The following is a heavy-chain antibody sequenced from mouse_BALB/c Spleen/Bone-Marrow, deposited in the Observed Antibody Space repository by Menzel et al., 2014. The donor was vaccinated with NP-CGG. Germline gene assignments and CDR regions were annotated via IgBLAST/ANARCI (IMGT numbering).Heavy chain of an antibody. CDR1: GYSFTGYS. CDR3: ARRGSSWYFDV. V-gene: IGHV1-39*01. J-gene: IGHJ1*01. Sequence: EVQGVESGPELEKPGASVKISCKASGYSFTGYSMNWVKQNNGKSLEWIGNIDPYYGGTTYNQKFKGKVTLTVDKSSSTAYMQLKSLTSEDSAVYYCARRGSSWYFDVWGAGATVTVSS. CDR2: IDPYYGGT. D-gene: IGHD1-1*01.